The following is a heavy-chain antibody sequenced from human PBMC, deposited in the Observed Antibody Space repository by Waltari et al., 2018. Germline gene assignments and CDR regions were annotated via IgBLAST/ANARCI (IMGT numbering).Heavy chain of an antibody. CDR1: GGSFGSYG. Sequence: QVHLVQSGAEVKKTGSSVKISCKASGGSFGSYGISWVRPAPGQGLEWMGRIIPDFGMSKYSEKFQDRVTFTADKSARTAYMELISLTQGDTAVYFCARDDNASGTYPEWGQGTLVSVSS. CDR3: ARDDNASGTYPE. D-gene: IGHD3-16*02. CDR2: IIPDFGMS. V-gene: IGHV1-69*04. J-gene: IGHJ4*02.